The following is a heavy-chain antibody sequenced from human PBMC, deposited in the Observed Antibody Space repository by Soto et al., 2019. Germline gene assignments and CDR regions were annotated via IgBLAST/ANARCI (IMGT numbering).Heavy chain of an antibody. Sequence: PSETLSLTCAVYGGSFSGYYWSWIRPPPGKGLEWIGEINHSGSTNYNPSLKSRVTISVDTSKNQFSLKLSSVTAADTAVYYCAIGRKVGGVLIPHSSPSRRSADL. D-gene: IGHD2-21*01. V-gene: IGHV4-34*01. CDR1: GGSFSGYY. CDR2: INHSGST. J-gene: IGHJ2*01. CDR3: AIGRKVGGVLIPHSSPSRRSADL.